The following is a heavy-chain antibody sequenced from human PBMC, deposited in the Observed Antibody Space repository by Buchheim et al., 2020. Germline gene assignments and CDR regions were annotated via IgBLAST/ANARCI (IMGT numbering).Heavy chain of an antibody. D-gene: IGHD3-16*02. CDR2: IDPSDSYT. V-gene: IGHV5-10-1*03. Sequence: EVQLVQSGAEVKKPGESLRISCKGSGYSFTSYWISWVRQMPGKGLEWMGRIDPSDSYTNYSPSFQGHVTISADKSIRTSYLQWSSLKASDTAMYYCARRDYDYVWGSYRYFWFDPWGQGTL. CDR3: ARRDYDYVWGSYRYFWFDP. CDR1: GYSFTSYW. J-gene: IGHJ5*02.